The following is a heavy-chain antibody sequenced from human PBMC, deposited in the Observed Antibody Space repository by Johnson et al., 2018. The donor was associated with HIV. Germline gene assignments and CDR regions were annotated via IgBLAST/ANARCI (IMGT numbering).Heavy chain of an antibody. Sequence: VQLVESGGGLVQPGRSLRLSCAASGFTFDDYAMHWVRQAPGKGLEWVSGISWNSGSIGYVDSVKGRFPISRDNAKNSLYLQMNSLRAEDTAVYYCARDPEIAARADAFDIWGQGTMVTVSS. CDR3: ARDPEIAARADAFDI. J-gene: IGHJ3*02. CDR2: ISWNSGSI. CDR1: GFTFDDYA. V-gene: IGHV3-9*01. D-gene: IGHD6-6*01.